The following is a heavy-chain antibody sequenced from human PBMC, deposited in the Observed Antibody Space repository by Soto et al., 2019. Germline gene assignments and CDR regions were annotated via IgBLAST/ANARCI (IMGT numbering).Heavy chain of an antibody. V-gene: IGHV1-3*01. CDR3: ARGPGGPDGPGDY. J-gene: IGHJ4*02. Sequence: VQLVQSGAEVKKPGASVKVSCKASGYTFTSYAMHWVRQAPGQSLEWMGWINAGNGNTKYSQKFQGRVTITRDTSASTAYMELSSLRSEDTAVYYCARGPGGPDGPGDYWGQGTLVTVSS. CDR2: INAGNGNT. CDR1: GYTFTSYA. D-gene: IGHD2-15*01.